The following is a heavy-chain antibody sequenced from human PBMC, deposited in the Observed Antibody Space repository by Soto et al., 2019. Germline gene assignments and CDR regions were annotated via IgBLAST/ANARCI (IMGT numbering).Heavy chain of an antibody. D-gene: IGHD4-17*01. CDR2: IKSKTDGGTT. CDR1: GFTFSNAW. V-gene: IGHV3-15*01. Sequence: GGSLRLSCAASGFTFSNAWMSWVRQAPGKGLEWVGRIKSKTDGGTTDYAAPVKGRFTISRDDSKNTLYLQMNSLKTEDTAVYYCTTDAVSFLDYGDYEFYPGWQPNFDYWGQGTLVTVSS. CDR3: TTDAVSFLDYGDYEFYPGWQPNFDY. J-gene: IGHJ4*02.